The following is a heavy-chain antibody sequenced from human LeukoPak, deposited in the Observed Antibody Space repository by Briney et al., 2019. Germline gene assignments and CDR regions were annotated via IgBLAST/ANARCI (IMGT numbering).Heavy chain of an antibody. CDR2: TRYDGSNK. J-gene: IGHJ3*02. CDR1: GFTFSSYG. Sequence: GGSLRLSCAASGFTFSSYGMHWVRQAPGKGLEWVAFTRYDGSNKYYADSVKGRFTISRDNSKNTLYLQMNSLRAEDTAVYYCAKDGQRYSSGFAFDIWGQGTMVTVSS. V-gene: IGHV3-30*02. D-gene: IGHD6-19*01. CDR3: AKDGQRYSSGFAFDI.